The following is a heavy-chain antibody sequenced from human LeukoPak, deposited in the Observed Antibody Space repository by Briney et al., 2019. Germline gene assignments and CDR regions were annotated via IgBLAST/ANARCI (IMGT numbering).Heavy chain of an antibody. V-gene: IGHV1-2*04. Sequence: ASVKVSCKASGYTFTGYYMHWVRQAPGQGLEWMGWINPNSGGTNYAQKFQGWVTMTRDTSISTAYMELSSLRSEDTAVYYCARETVLAGFASCLGVYFWGQGILVIVSS. D-gene: IGHD3-16*01. CDR3: ARETVLAGFASCLGVYF. CDR2: INPNSGGT. J-gene: IGHJ4*02. CDR1: GYTFTGYY.